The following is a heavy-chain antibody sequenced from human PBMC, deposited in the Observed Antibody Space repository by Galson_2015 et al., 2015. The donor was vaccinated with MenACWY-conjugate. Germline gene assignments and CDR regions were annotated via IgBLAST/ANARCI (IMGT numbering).Heavy chain of an antibody. V-gene: IGHV3-21*01. CDR1: GFTFSTYR. CDR2: IHSSSGYI. D-gene: IGHD2-2*01. CDR3: ARTSAGYCSNTNCYVSIDY. Sequence: SLRLSCAASGFTFSTYRMNWVRQAPGKGLEWVSSIHSSSGYIYYADSLKGRFAISRDNARNSLYLQMNSLTAEDTAVYYCARTSAGYCSNTNCYVSIDYWGQRTLVTVSS. J-gene: IGHJ4*02.